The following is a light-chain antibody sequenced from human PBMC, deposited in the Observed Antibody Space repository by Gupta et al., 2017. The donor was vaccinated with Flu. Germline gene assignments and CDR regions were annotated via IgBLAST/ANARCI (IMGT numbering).Light chain of an antibody. CDR3: AAWDDSLNGWV. V-gene: IGLV1-44*01. Sequence: QSVLTQPPSASVTPGHRFTISCPASRFNVGSNTLNWYKKLPGTAPKLLIYSNNQRPSGVPDRFSGSKSGNSASLAISGLQSEDEADYYCAAWDDSLNGWVFGGGTKLTVL. J-gene: IGLJ3*02. CDR1: RFNVGSNT. CDR2: SNN.